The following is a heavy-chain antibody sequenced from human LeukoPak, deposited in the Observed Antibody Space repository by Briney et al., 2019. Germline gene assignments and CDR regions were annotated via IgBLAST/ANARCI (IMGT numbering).Heavy chain of an antibody. V-gene: IGHV4-30-2*01. Sequence: SQTLSLTCTVSGGSISSGGYYWSWIRQPPGKGLEWIGYIYHSGSTYYNPSLKSRVTISVDRSKNQFSLKLSSVTAADTAVYYCARDRREKDIVVVPAANYWYFDLWGRGTLVTVSS. CDR2: IYHSGST. D-gene: IGHD2-2*01. J-gene: IGHJ2*01. CDR1: GGSISSGGYY. CDR3: ARDRREKDIVVVPAANYWYFDL.